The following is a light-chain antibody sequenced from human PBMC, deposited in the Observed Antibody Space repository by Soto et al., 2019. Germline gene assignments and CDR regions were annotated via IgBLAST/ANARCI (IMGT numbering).Light chain of an antibody. Sequence: EIVLTQSPATLSLSPGERATLSCRASQSVTNSLAWYQQKPGQAPRLLVYDASNRATGIPTRLSGSGSGTDFTLTISNLEPEDFAVYYCQQHISWPLTFGGGTKVDIK. CDR3: QQHISWPLT. CDR1: QSVTNS. CDR2: DAS. V-gene: IGKV3-11*01. J-gene: IGKJ4*01.